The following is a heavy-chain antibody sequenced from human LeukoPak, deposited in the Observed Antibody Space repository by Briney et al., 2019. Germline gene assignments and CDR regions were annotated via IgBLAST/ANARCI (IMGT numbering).Heavy chain of an antibody. CDR3: ARAASCCSGGIGGVWDYYYYYYMDV. D-gene: IGHD2-15*01. Sequence: SETLSLTCAVYIDSFSNYHWNWIRQTPAKGMEWIGEVNESGGTNISPSLRSRVILSVDTSKNQFSLKLSSVTAADTAVYYCARAASCCSGGIGGVWDYYYYYYMDVWGKGTTVTISS. V-gene: IGHV4-34*01. CDR1: IDSFSNYH. J-gene: IGHJ6*03. CDR2: VNESGGT.